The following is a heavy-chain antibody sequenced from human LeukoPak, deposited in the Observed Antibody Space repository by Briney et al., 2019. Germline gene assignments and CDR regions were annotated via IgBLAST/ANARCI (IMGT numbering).Heavy chain of an antibody. V-gene: IGHV3-53*01. Sequence: GGSLRLSCAASGFTINSNYLSWVRQAPGKGLEWVSTIYTGGNTYYAASVKGRFTISRDFSKNTVFLHMNSLRAEDTAMYYCARGDDSGYYDYFDYWGQGALVTVSS. CDR2: IYTGGNT. CDR3: ARGDDSGYYDYFDY. CDR1: GFTINSNY. J-gene: IGHJ4*02. D-gene: IGHD3-22*01.